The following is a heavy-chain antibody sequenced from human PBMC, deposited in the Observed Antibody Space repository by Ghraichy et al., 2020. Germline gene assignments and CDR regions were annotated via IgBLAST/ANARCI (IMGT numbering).Heavy chain of an antibody. Sequence: SVKVSCKASGGTFSSYAISWVRQAPGQGLEWMGGIIPIFGTANYAQKFQGRVTITADESTSTAYMELSSLRSEDTAVYYCASPSIRYYYDSSGYYSFNYWGQGTLVTVSS. D-gene: IGHD3-22*01. CDR3: ASPSIRYYYDSSGYYSFNY. CDR1: GGTFSSYA. V-gene: IGHV1-69*13. J-gene: IGHJ4*02. CDR2: IIPIFGTA.